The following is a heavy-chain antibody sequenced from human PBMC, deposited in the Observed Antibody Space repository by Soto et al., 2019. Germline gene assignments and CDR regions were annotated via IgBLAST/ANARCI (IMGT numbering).Heavy chain of an antibody. Sequence: SLRLSCAASGFTFSNYVLHWVRRAPGKGLEWVAIISYDGTNENYADSVKGRFTISRDNSKNTLYLQMSSLRADDTAVYYCAKPRTDAYNYDAFHVWGQGTMVTV. J-gene: IGHJ3*01. CDR1: GFTFSNYV. CDR2: ISYDGTNE. V-gene: IGHV3-30*18. D-gene: IGHD1-1*01. CDR3: AKPRTDAYNYDAFHV.